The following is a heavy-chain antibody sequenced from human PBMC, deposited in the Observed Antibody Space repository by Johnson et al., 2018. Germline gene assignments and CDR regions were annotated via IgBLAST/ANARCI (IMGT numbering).Heavy chain of an antibody. D-gene: IGHD3-10*01. CDR2: IWYDGSNK. Sequence: QVRLVQSGGGVVQPGRSLRLSCAASGFTFSSYGMHWVRQAPGKGLEWVAVIWYDGSNKYYADSVKGRFTISRDNSKNTLYLKMNSLRAEDTAVYYCAREGREGNYGMDVWGQGTTVTVSS. J-gene: IGHJ6*02. CDR1: GFTFSSYG. V-gene: IGHV3-33*01. CDR3: AREGREGNYGMDV.